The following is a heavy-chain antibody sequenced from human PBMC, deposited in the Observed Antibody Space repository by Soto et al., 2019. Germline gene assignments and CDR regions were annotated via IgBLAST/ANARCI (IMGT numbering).Heavy chain of an antibody. CDR3: ARENMDDGTAVPDI. CDR1: GYTFTSYF. V-gene: IGHV1-46*01. D-gene: IGHD2-21*02. J-gene: IGHJ3*02. CDR2: FDPRSGRP. Sequence: GASVKVSCKASGYTFTSYFIHWVRQAPGQGLEWMGLFDPRSGRPNYAQRFQDRVIMTWDTPTNTVYMELRSVISDDTATYYCARENMDDGTAVPDIWGPGTMVTVSS.